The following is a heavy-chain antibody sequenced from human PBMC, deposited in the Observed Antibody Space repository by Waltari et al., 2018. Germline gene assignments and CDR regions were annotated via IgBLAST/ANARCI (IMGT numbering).Heavy chain of an antibody. Sequence: EVQWMEPGGGAVQFGGSVTVSVAAAGFTFRAYWLHWVRQAPGKGLLWVSHINTDGVTKSHADSVRGRFTISRDNAKQTLYLQMNSLRADDTAVYYCARLSRHLDHTLDLWGQGTTVTVSS. V-gene: IGHV3-74*01. CDR3: ARLSRHLDHTLDL. CDR2: INTDGVTK. CDR1: GFTFRAYW. J-gene: IGHJ6*02.